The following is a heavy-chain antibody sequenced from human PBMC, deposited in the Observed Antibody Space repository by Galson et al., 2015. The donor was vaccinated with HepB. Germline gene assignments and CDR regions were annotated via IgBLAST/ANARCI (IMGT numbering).Heavy chain of an antibody. CDR3: ARGWYCSSTSCSYFDY. CDR2: ISSSSSTI. CDR1: GFTFSSYS. D-gene: IGHD2-2*01. Sequence: SLRLSCAASGFTFSSYSMNWVRQAPGKGLEWVSYISSSSSTIYYADSMKGRFTISRDNAKNSLYLQMNSLRAEDTAVYYCARGWYCSSTSCSYFDYWGQGALVTVSS. V-gene: IGHV3-48*04. J-gene: IGHJ4*02.